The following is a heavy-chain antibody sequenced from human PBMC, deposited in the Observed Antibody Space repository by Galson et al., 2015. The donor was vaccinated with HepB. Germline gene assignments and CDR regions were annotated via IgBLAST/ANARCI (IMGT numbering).Heavy chain of an antibody. Sequence: SLRLSCAASRFTFSSYSMNWVRQAPGKGLEWASSISSSSSYIYYADSVKGRFTISRDNAKNSLYLQMNSLRAEDTAVYYCARDEKVRGVIMGYWGQGTLVTVSS. CDR2: ISSSSSYI. J-gene: IGHJ4*02. CDR3: ARDEKVRGVIMGY. D-gene: IGHD3-10*01. V-gene: IGHV3-21*01. CDR1: RFTFSSYS.